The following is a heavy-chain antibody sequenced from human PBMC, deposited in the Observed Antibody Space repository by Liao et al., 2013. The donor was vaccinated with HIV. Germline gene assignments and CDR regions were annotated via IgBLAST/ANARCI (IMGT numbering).Heavy chain of an antibody. CDR2: IYTSGST. D-gene: IGHD2-2*01. V-gene: IGHV4-4*07. CDR3: ARDGHSSSTLPRYYYYYYMDV. J-gene: IGHJ6*03. CDR1: GGSISTYY. Sequence: QVQLQESGPGLVKPSETLSLTCTVSGGSISTYYWNWIRQPAGKGLEWIGRIYTSGSTNYNPSLKSRVTMSVDTSKNQFSLKLSSVTAADTAVYYCARDGHSSSTLPRYYYYYYMDVWGKGTTVTVSS.